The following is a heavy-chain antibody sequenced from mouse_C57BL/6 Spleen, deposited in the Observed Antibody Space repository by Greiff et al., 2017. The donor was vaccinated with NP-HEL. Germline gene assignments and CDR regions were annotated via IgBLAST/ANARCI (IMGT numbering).Heavy chain of an antibody. Sequence: QVQLQQPGAELVPPLASVKLSCNASFSPFPRSWLPLLPPRPFPVLACLFMIHPNSGSTNYNEKFKSKATLTVDKSSSTAYMQLSSLTSEDSAVYYCARGEAVVATDWYFDVWGTGTTVTVSS. CDR2: IHPNSGST. V-gene: IGHV1-64*01. CDR3: ARGEAVVATDWYFDV. J-gene: IGHJ1*03. D-gene: IGHD1-1*01. CDR1: FSPFPRSW.